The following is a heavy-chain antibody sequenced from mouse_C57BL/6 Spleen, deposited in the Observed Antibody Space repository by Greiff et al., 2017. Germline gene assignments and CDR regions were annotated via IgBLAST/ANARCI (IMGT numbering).Heavy chain of an antibody. Sequence: VQLQQSGAELVRPGSSVKLSCKASGYTFTSYWMHWVKQRPIQGLEWIGNIDPSDSETHYNQQFKDKATLTVDKSSSTAYVQLSSLTSENSAVYYCALDYCGSSYPYCWGQSTTLTVSS. CDR2: IDPSDSET. CDR3: ALDYCGSSYPYC. D-gene: IGHD1-1*01. J-gene: IGHJ2*01. V-gene: IGHV1-52*01. CDR1: GYTFTSYW.